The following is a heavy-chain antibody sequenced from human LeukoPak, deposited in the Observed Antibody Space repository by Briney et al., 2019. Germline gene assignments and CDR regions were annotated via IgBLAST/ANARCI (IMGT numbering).Heavy chain of an antibody. V-gene: IGHV1-2*02. CDR3: ARVPGVYYDISIGFGSGWFDP. CDR1: GYTFTDYY. Sequence: ASVKVSCKASGYTFTDYYMHWVRQAPGQGLEWMGWINPNSGGTNYAQKFQGRVTMTRDTSISTAYMELSRLRSDDTAVYYCARVPGVYYDISIGFGSGWFDPWGQGILVTVSS. CDR2: INPNSGGT. D-gene: IGHD3-9*01. J-gene: IGHJ5*02.